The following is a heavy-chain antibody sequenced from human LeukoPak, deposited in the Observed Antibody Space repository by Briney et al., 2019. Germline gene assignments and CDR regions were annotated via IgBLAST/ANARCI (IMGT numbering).Heavy chain of an antibody. J-gene: IGHJ3*02. Sequence: GGSLRLSCAVSGFTFSTYAMNWVRQAPGKGLEWVSYISSGSSTIYYADSVRGRFTISRDNAKNSLYLQMNSLRAEDTAVYYCARRIAVAVRDAFDIWGQGTMVTVSS. V-gene: IGHV3-48*04. CDR1: GFTFSTYA. D-gene: IGHD6-19*01. CDR3: ARRIAVAVRDAFDI. CDR2: ISSGSSTI.